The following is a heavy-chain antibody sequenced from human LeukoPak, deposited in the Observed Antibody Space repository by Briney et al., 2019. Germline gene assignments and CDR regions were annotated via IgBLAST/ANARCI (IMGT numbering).Heavy chain of an antibody. CDR3: ARDLYWYGSGSYYIRPYFDL. CDR1: GYTFTGYY. CDR2: INPNGGDT. J-gene: IGHJ4*02. V-gene: IGHV1-2*02. Sequence: ASVKVSCKAYGYTFTGYYIHWVRQAPGQGLEWMGWINPNGGDTKYAQKFQGRVTMTRDTSINTAHMDLRRLRYDDTAVYYCARDLYWYGSGSYYIRPYFDLWGQGTLVTVSS. D-gene: IGHD3-10*01.